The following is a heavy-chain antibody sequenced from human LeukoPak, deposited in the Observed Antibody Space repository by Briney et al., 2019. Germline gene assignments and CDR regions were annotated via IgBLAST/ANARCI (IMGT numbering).Heavy chain of an antibody. Sequence: GGSLRLSCAASGVTVSSYEMNWVRQAPGKGLEWLSYISTSGSTKHYADSVKGRFTISRDNAKNSLYLQMNSLRGEDTAVYYCAREKSQTYSGSFGYWGQGTLVIVSS. V-gene: IGHV3-48*03. D-gene: IGHD1-26*01. CDR3: AREKSQTYSGSFGY. CDR1: GVTVSSYE. J-gene: IGHJ4*02. CDR2: ISTSGSTK.